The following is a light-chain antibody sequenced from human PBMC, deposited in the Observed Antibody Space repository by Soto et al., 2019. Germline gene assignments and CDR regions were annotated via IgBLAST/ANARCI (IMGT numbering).Light chain of an antibody. CDR3: QHYGCSPLCS. V-gene: IGKV3-20*01. J-gene: IGKJ2*02. CDR1: QTVSSYF. Sequence: EILLSQSPGTLSMSPGVRATLFCSASQTVSSYFLAWYPQQPVQAHRLLIYGTSNMANGIPDRFSGRGPGAAFTLNISRLQPEDFAAYYCQHYGCSPLCSFGQGTKLEI. CDR2: GTS.